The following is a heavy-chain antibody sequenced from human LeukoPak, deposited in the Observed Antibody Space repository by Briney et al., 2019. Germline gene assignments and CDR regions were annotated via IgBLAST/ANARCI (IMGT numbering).Heavy chain of an antibody. Sequence: SGTLSLTCTVSGGSITSGGNYWGWMRQRPGKGLEWFGIVFSNETTSDNPSLESRVTIAVDTSNNQLSLEVHSVTAADTAVYYCARHDRSGGSEWSDDASHIWGRGTMVTVSS. CDR3: ARHDRSGGSEWSDDASHI. CDR1: GGSITSGGNY. D-gene: IGHD3-3*01. J-gene: IGHJ3*02. V-gene: IGHV4-39*01. CDR2: VFSNETT.